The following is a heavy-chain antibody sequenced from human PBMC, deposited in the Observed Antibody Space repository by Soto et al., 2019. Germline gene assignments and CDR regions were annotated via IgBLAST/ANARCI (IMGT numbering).Heavy chain of an antibody. D-gene: IGHD3-10*01. CDR1: GFSLSTSGVG. CDR3: AHAILEIRYYYGSGSYYNIDAREIDY. Sequence: SGPTLVNPTQPLTLTCTFSGFSLSTSGVGVGWIRQPPGKALEWLALIYWDDDKRYSPSLKSRLTITKDTSKNQVVLTMTNMDPVDTATYYCAHAILEIRYYYGSGSYYNIDAREIDYWGQGTLVTVSS. J-gene: IGHJ4*02. V-gene: IGHV2-5*02. CDR2: IYWDDDK.